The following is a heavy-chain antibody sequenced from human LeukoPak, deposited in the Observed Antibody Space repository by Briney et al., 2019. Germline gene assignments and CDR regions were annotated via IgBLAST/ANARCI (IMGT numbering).Heavy chain of an antibody. V-gene: IGHV3-23*01. J-gene: IGHJ4*02. D-gene: IGHD3-10*01. CDR3: AKDHFSSGSYSDY. Sequence: GGSLRLSCAASGFTFSSYAMSWVRQAPGKGLEWVSAISGSGGSIYYADSVKGRFTISRDNSKNTLYLQMNSLRAEDTAVYYCAKDHFSSGSYSDYWGQGTLVTVSS. CDR1: GFTFSSYA. CDR2: ISGSGGSI.